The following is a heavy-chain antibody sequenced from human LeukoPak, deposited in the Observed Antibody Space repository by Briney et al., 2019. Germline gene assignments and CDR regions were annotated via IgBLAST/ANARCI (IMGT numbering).Heavy chain of an antibody. J-gene: IGHJ5*02. D-gene: IGHD2-2*02. V-gene: IGHV4-34*01. CDR2: INHSGST. CDR1: GGSFSGYY. CDR3: ARGRKEGIVVVPAATPTGNWFDP. Sequence: SETLSLTCAVYGGSFSGYYWSWIRQPPGKGLEWIGEINHSGSTNYNPSLKSRVTISVDTSKNQFSLKLSSVTAADTAVYYCARGRKEGIVVVPAATPTGNWFDPWGQGTLVTVSS.